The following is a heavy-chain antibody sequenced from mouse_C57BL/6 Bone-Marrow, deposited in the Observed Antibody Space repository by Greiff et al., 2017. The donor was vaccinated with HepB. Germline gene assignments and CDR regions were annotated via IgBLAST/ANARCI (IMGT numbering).Heavy chain of an antibody. J-gene: IGHJ3*01. CDR2: IYPGSGST. CDR1: GYTFTSYW. D-gene: IGHD2-3*01. CDR3: ARYFDGPEGFAY. Sequence: QVQLQQPGAELVKPGASVKMSCKASGYTFTSYWITWVKQRPGQGLEWIGDIYPGSGSTNYNEKFKSKATLTVDTSSSTAYMQLSSLTSEDSAVYYCARYFDGPEGFAYWGQGTLVTVSA. V-gene: IGHV1-55*01.